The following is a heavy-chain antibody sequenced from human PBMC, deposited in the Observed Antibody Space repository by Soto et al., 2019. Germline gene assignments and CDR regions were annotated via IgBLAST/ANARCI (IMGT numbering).Heavy chain of an antibody. CDR2: INGDGSDR. CDR1: GFSSSDYW. V-gene: IGHV3-7*01. D-gene: IGHD7-27*01. Sequence: ELQLVQSGGGLAQPGGSLRLSCIASGFSSSDYWMAWIRQVPGKGLELVAAINGDGSDRGYLESVEGRFTISRENANTSVFLHLNTLTAEDTDVYFRTRDTSWGAFDIWGQGTMVTVSS. CDR3: TRDTSWGAFDI. J-gene: IGHJ3*02.